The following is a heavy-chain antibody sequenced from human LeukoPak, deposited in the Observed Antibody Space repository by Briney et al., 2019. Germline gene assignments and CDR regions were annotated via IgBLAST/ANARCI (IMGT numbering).Heavy chain of an antibody. CDR2: ISGGTT. CDR1: GFTFGDYP. D-gene: IGHD6-19*01. V-gene: IGHV3-49*03. CDR3: SRGSGWLSVY. Sequence: GGSLRLSCTASGFTFGDYPMRWFRPAPRKGLEWIGFISGGTTEYAASVKGRFTISRDDSTSIAYLQMNSLTTEDTAVYYCSRGSGWLSVYWGQGTLVTVSS. J-gene: IGHJ4*02.